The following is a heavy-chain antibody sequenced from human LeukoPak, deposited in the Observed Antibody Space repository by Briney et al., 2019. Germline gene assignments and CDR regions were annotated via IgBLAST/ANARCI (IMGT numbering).Heavy chain of an antibody. D-gene: IGHD5-18*01. J-gene: IGHJ4*02. CDR1: GGSISSSPYY. CDR2: IYYSGNT. V-gene: IGHV4-39*01. Sequence: ASETLSLTCTVSGGSISSSPYYWGWIRQPPGKGAEWIGTIYYSGNTYSNPSLESRVTISIDTTKNQVSLKLSSVTAADTAVYYCARQGGIQLWLPGYWGQGTLVTVSS. CDR3: ARQGGIQLWLPGY.